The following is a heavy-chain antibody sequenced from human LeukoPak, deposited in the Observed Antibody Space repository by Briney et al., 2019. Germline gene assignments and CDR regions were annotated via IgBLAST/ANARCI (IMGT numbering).Heavy chain of an antibody. CDR2: ISAYNGNT. D-gene: IGHD3-9*01. CDR3: ARDARNFDWLLPDY. Sequence: ASVKASCKASGYTFTSYGISWVRQAPGQGLEWMGWISAYNGNTNYAQKLQGRVTMTTDTSTSTAYMELRSLRSDDTAVYYCARDARNFDWLLPDYWGQGTLVTVSS. CDR1: GYTFTSYG. V-gene: IGHV1-18*01. J-gene: IGHJ4*02.